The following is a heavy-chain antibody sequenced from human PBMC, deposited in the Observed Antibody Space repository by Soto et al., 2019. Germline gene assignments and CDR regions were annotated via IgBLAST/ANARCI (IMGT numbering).Heavy chain of an antibody. V-gene: IGHV1-18*01. J-gene: IGHJ4*02. CDR1: GYTFTSYG. CDR2: ISAYNGNT. D-gene: IGHD2-2*01. CDR3: ARDVTPFSYCSSTSCYFDY. Sequence: QVQLVQSGAEVKKPGASVKVSCKASGYTFTSYGISWVRQAPGQGLEWMGWISAYNGNTNYAQKLQGRVTMATGTTTSSAYMELRSLRSDDTAVYYCARDVTPFSYCSSTSCYFDYWGQGTLVTVSS.